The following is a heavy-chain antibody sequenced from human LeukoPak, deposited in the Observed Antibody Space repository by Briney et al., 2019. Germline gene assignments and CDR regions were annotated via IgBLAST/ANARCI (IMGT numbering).Heavy chain of an antibody. J-gene: IGHJ6*02. CDR1: GFTFSDYY. V-gene: IGHV3-23*01. CDR3: AKLLSLRYYYYGMDV. CDR2: ISGSGGST. D-gene: IGHD5-12*01. Sequence: PGGSLRLSCAASGFTFSDYYMSWIRQAPGKGLEWVSAISGSGGSTYYADSVKGRFTISRDNSKNTLYLQMNSLRAEDTAVYYCAKLLSLRYYYYGMDVWGQGTTVTVSS.